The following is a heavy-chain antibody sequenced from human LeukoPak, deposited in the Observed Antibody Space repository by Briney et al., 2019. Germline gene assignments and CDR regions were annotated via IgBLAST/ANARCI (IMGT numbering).Heavy chain of an antibody. CDR3: ARDPGYCSSTSCYGALSWFDP. J-gene: IGHJ5*02. Sequence: PSETLSLTCTVSGVSISSYYWSWIRQPPGKGLEWIGYIYYSGSTNYNPSLKSRVTISVDTSKNQFSLKLSSVTAADTAVYYCARDPGYCSSTSCYGALSWFDPWGQGTLVTVSS. D-gene: IGHD2-2*01. V-gene: IGHV4-59*01. CDR1: GVSISSYY. CDR2: IYYSGST.